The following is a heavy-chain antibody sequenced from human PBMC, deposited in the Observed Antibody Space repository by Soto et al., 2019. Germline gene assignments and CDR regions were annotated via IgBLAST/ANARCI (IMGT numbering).Heavy chain of an antibody. Sequence: ASVKVSCKASGYTFTSYAMHWVRQAPGQRLEWMGWINAGNGNTKYSQKFQGRVTITRDTSASTAYMELSSLRSEDTAVYYCAGGSCSSSSCYYNWFDPWGQGTQVTVSS. J-gene: IGHJ5*02. D-gene: IGHD2-2*01. CDR1: GYTFTSYA. CDR3: AGGSCSSSSCYYNWFDP. CDR2: INAGNGNT. V-gene: IGHV1-3*01.